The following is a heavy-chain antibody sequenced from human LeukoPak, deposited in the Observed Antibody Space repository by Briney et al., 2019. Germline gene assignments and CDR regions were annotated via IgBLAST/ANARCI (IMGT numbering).Heavy chain of an antibody. CDR3: ARAPAAYGDLINWFDP. J-gene: IGHJ5*02. CDR2: INPNSGGT. CDR1: GYTFTCYY. D-gene: IGHD4-17*01. V-gene: IGHV1-2*02. Sequence: ASVKVSCKASGYTFTCYYMHWVRQAPGQELEWMGWINPNSGGTNYAQKFQGRVTMTRDTSISTAYMELSRLRSDDTAVYYCARAPAAYGDLINWFDPWGQGTLVTVSS.